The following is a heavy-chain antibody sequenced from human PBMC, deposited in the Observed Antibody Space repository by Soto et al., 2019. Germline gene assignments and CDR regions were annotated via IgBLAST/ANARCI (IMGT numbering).Heavy chain of an antibody. V-gene: IGHV3-74*01. CDR3: SRGGSLHRDFDL. CDR2: INSDGSST. CDR1: GFTFSSYW. Sequence: EVQLVESGGGLVQPGGSLRLSFAASGFTFSSYWMHWVRQAPGNGLVWVSRINSDGSSTSYAESVKGRFTSSRDNANNTPALQMKSLRAEETAVYYFSRGGSLHRDFDLWGRGTMVTVSS. D-gene: IGHD2-15*01. J-gene: IGHJ2*01.